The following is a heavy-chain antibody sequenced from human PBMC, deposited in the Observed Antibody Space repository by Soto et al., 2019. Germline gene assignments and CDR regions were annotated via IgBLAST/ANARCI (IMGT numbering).Heavy chain of an antibody. Sequence: SETLSLTCTVSGGSMSSYYWSWIRQSPGKGLEWIGYIYYSGGTNYNPSLKSRVAISLDTSKNQFSLMLRSVTAADTAVYYCARGEWLATIKPYFAYWGQGTLVTVSS. CDR2: IYYSGGT. J-gene: IGHJ4*02. V-gene: IGHV4-59*01. D-gene: IGHD5-12*01. CDR1: GGSMSSYY. CDR3: ARGEWLATIKPYFAY.